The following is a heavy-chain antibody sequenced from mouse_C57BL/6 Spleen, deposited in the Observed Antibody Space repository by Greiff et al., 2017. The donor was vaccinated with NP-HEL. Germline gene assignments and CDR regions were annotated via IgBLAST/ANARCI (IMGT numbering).Heavy chain of an antibody. CDR3: AREIYYYGSSWVAY. V-gene: IGHV1-82*01. CDR2: IYPGDGDT. D-gene: IGHD1-1*01. Sequence: LVESGPELVKPGASVKISCKASGYAFSSSWMNWVKQRPGKGLEWIGRIYPGDGDTNYNGKFKGKATLTADKSSSTAYMQLSSLTSEDSAVYFCAREIYYYGSSWVAYWGQGTLVTVSA. CDR1: GYAFSSSW. J-gene: IGHJ3*01.